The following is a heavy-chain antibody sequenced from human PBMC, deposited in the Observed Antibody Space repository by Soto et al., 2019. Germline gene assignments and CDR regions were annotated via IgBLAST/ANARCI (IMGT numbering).Heavy chain of an antibody. CDR2: IYYAGST. CDR1: GGSFSPNY. J-gene: IGHJ4*02. Sequence: SETLSLTCTVSGGSFSPNYWAWIRQPPGKGLEWIGYIYYAGSTSYNPSLKSRVTISVDTSKNQFSLKLSSVTAAGTAVYYCARRYGSAIDYWGQGTLVTVSS. V-gene: IGHV4-59*08. CDR3: ARRYGSAIDY. D-gene: IGHD1-26*01.